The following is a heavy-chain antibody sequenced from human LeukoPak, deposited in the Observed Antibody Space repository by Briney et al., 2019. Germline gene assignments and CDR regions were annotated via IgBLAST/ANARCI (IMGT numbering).Heavy chain of an antibody. V-gene: IGHV1-2*02. CDR2: INPNSGGT. Sequence: ASVKVSCKASGYTFTGYYMHWVQQAPGQGLEGMGWINPNSGGTNYAQKFQGRVTMTRDTSISTAYMELSRLRSDDTAVYYCARDREIVATRDYWGQGTLVTVSS. J-gene: IGHJ4*02. D-gene: IGHD5-12*01. CDR3: ARDREIVATRDY. CDR1: GYTFTGYY.